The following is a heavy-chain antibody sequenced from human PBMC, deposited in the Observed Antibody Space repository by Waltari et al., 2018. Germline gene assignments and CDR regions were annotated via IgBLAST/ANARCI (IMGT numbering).Heavy chain of an antibody. D-gene: IGHD3-16*01. Sequence: EVQLVESGGGLVQPGGSLRLSCDASGVNFDSYWMTWVRQARGKGLEVWGNITDNGSSKTYVDSGKGRFTISRDNGKNSLFLQMNNLRGDDTAIYYCARPENMGEVYYYWGLGTLVTVST. CDR3: ARPENMGEVYYY. J-gene: IGHJ4*02. CDR1: GVNFDSYW. V-gene: IGHV3-7*03. CDR2: ITDNGSSK.